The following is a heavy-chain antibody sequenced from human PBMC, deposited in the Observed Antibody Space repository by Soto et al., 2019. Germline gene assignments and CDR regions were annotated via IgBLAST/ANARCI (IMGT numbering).Heavy chain of an antibody. Sequence: ASVKVSCKASGGTFSSYAISWVRQAPGQGLEWMGGIIPIFGTANYAQKFQGRVTITADESTSTAYMELSSLRSEDTAVYYCARSIAAAGSYYYYGMDVWGQGTTVTVSS. D-gene: IGHD6-13*01. V-gene: IGHV1-69*13. CDR2: IIPIFGTA. CDR3: ARSIAAAGSYYYYGMDV. J-gene: IGHJ6*02. CDR1: GGTFSSYA.